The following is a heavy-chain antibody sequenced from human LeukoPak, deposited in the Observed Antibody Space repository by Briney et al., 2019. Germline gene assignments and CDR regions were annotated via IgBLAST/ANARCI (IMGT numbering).Heavy chain of an antibody. CDR3: ARAQGLLWFGEFPDDAFDI. Sequence: SETLSLTCTVSGGSISSYYWSWIRQPAGKGLEWIGRIYSSGRTNYNPSLKSRVTMSVDTSKNQFSLKLSSLTAADTAVYYCARAQGLLWFGEFPDDAFDIWGQGTMVTVSS. V-gene: IGHV4-4*07. D-gene: IGHD3-10*01. CDR1: GGSISSYY. J-gene: IGHJ3*02. CDR2: IYSSGRT.